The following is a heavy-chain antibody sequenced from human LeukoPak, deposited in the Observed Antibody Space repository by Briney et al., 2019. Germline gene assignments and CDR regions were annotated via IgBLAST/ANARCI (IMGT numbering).Heavy chain of an antibody. V-gene: IGHV1-2*02. CDR3: ARAAEYSSSPHAFDI. CDR2: INPNSGGT. D-gene: IGHD6-6*01. CDR1: GYTFTGYY. Sequence: ASVKVSCKASGYTFTGYYMHWVRQAPGQGLEWMGWINPNSGGTNYAQKFQGRVTMTRDTSISTAYMELSSLRSEDMAVYYCARAAEYSSSPHAFDIWGQGTMVTVSS. J-gene: IGHJ3*02.